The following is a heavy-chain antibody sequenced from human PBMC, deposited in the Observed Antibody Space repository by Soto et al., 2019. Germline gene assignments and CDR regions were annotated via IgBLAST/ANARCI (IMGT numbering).Heavy chain of an antibody. CDR1: GYTFTSYD. CDR2: MNPNSGNT. J-gene: IGHJ4*02. V-gene: IGHV1-8*01. Sequence: QVQLVQSGAEVKKPGASVKVSCKASGYTFTSYDINWVRQATGQGLEWMGWMNPNSGNTGYAQKFQGRVTMTRNTSISTAYRELSSLRSADTSVYCGASEQAVAGFAFGGQGTLVTVSS. CDR3: ASEQAVAGFAF. D-gene: IGHD6-19*01.